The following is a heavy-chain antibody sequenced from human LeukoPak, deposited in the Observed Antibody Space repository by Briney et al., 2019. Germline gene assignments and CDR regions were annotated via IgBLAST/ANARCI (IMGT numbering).Heavy chain of an antibody. CDR3: ARAKGTAMIKSHWFDP. J-gene: IGHJ5*02. D-gene: IGHD5-18*01. CDR2: IISSSSTI. V-gene: IGHV3-48*04. Sequence: GGSLRLSCAASGFTFSSYSMNWVRQAPGKGLEWVSYIISSSSTIYYADSVKGRFTISRDNAKNSLYLQMNSLRAEDTAVYYCARAKGTAMIKSHWFDPWGQGTLVTVSS. CDR1: GFTFSSYS.